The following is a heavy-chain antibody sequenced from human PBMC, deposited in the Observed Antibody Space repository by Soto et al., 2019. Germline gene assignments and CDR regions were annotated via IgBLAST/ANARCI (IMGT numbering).Heavy chain of an antibody. CDR2: MYHSGTF. CDR3: ARAKFYYGSGNYNNIMFDA. Sequence: PSETLSLTCAVSGGSIGGVGYSWSWIRQPPGGGLEWIGYMYHSGTFLKSPSLKTRLTMSLDMSKNQFSLTLNSMTAADTAVYYCARAKFYYGSGNYNNIMFDAWGQGIQVTVS. J-gene: IGHJ5*02. V-gene: IGHV4-30-2*01. D-gene: IGHD3-10*01. CDR1: GGSIGGVGYS.